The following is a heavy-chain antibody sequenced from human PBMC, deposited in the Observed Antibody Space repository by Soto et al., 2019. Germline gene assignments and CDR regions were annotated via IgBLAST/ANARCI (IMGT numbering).Heavy chain of an antibody. CDR3: ARDRGASGYYYYYGMDV. J-gene: IGHJ6*02. V-gene: IGHV4-59*01. Sequence: PSETLSLTCTVSGGSISSYYWSWIRQPPGKGLEWIGYIYYSGSTNYNPSLKSRVTISVDTSKNQFSLKLSSVTAADTAVYYCARDRGASGYYYYYGMDVWGQGTTVTVSS. D-gene: IGHD3-10*01. CDR1: GGSISSYY. CDR2: IYYSGST.